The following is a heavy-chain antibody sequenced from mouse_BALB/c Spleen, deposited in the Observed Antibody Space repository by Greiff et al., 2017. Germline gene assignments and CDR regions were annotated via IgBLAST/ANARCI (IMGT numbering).Heavy chain of an antibody. V-gene: IGHV1-14*01. J-gene: IGHJ1*01. CDR3: ARYGNYVYWSIDV. D-gene: IGHD2-1*01. CDR2: INPYNDGT. Sequence: VQLQQSGPGLVKPGASVKISCTASGYTFTSYVMHWVKQKPGQGLEWIGYINPYNDGTKYNEKFKGKATLTSDKSSSTAYMELSSLTSEDTAVYYCARYGNYVYWSIDVWGAGTTVTVSS. CDR1: GYTFTSYV.